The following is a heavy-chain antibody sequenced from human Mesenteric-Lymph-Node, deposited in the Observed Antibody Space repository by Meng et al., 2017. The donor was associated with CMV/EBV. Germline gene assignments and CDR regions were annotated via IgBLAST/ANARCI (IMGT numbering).Heavy chain of an antibody. D-gene: IGHD3-10*01. J-gene: IGHJ4*02. Sequence: QVQLQQWGAGLLQHSETLSLTCSVYGVSFSGYYWSWIRQPPGKGLEWIGVINHSGSTNYNPSLKSRVTISVDTSKNQFSLKLSSVTAADTAVYYCARSGSGSYIRGQGTLVTVSS. V-gene: IGHV4-34*01. CDR1: GVSFSGYY. CDR3: ARSGSGSYI. CDR2: INHSGST.